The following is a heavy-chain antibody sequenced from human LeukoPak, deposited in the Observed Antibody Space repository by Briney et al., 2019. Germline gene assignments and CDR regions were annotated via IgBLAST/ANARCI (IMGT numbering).Heavy chain of an antibody. CDR1: GYTFTGYY. V-gene: IGHV1-2*02. J-gene: IGHJ6*02. D-gene: IGHD3-10*01. Sequence: ASVRVSCKASGYTFTGYYMHWVRQAPGQGLEWMGWINPNSGGTNYAQTFQGRVTMTRDTSISTAYMELSRLRSDDTAVYYCARVVLYGSGRLSWPNYGMDVWGQGTTVTVSS. CDR2: INPNSGGT. CDR3: ARVVLYGSGRLSWPNYGMDV.